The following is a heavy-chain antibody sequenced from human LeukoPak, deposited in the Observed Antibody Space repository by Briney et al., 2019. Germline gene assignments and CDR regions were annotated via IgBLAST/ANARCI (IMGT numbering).Heavy chain of an antibody. V-gene: IGHV3-30*02. J-gene: IGHJ5*02. CDR1: GFTFSTFG. D-gene: IGHD2-2*01. CDR2: IQYDGDNK. CDR3: ARLSSRRNWFDP. Sequence: GGSLRLSCAASGFTFSTFGMHWVRQAPGKGLEWVAFIQYDGDNKFYADSVKGRFTISRDNSKNTLYLQMNSLRAEDTAVYYCARLSSRRNWFDPWGQGTLVTVSS.